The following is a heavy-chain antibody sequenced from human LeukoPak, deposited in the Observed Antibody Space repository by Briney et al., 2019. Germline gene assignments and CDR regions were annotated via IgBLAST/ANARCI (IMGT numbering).Heavy chain of an antibody. Sequence: ASVKVSCKASGYTFTSYYKHWVRQTPGQGLEWMGIINPSGGSTGYAQKFQGRVIMTRDTSTSTYYMELSSLRSEDTAVYYCARPVGATTKSYYFDYWGQGTLVTVSS. J-gene: IGHJ4*02. CDR3: ARPVGATTKSYYFDY. V-gene: IGHV1-46*01. CDR2: INPSGGST. CDR1: GYTFTSYY. D-gene: IGHD1-26*01.